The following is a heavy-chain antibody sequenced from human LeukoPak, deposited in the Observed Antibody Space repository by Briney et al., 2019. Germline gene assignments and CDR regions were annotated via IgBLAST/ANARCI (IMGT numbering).Heavy chain of an antibody. Sequence: GGSLRLSCAASGFTFSSYSMNWVRQAPGKGLEWVSSISSSSSYIYYADSVKGRFTISRDNSKNTLYLQMNSLRAEDTAVYYCAKSDVDTAMIPGDYWGQGTLVTVSS. CDR3: AKSDVDTAMIPGDY. CDR1: GFTFSSYS. J-gene: IGHJ4*02. D-gene: IGHD5-18*01. CDR2: ISSSSSYI. V-gene: IGHV3-21*01.